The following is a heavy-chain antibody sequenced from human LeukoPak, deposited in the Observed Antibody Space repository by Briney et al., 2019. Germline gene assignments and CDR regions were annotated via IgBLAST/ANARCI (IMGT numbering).Heavy chain of an antibody. V-gene: IGHV4-34*01. Sequence: SETLSLTCAVYGGSVTGFSWSWIRESPVKGLESIGEINHSGGTNYAPSLQSRVALSLDTSKNQFSLTWTSVTAADTAGYYCVRGRNVKWVPGVGGNPRASRYYYYMDVWGKGTTVTVSS. CDR3: VRGRNVKWVPGVGGNPRASRYYYYMDV. CDR1: GGSVTGFS. CDR2: INHSGGT. D-gene: IGHD4-23*01. J-gene: IGHJ6*03.